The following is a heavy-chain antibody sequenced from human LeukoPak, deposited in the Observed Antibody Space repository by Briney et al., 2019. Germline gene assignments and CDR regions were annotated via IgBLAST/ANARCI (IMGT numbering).Heavy chain of an antibody. Sequence: GGSLRLSCAASGFTFDDYAMHWVRQAPGKGLEWVSGISWNSGSIGYADSVKGRFTISRDNAKNSLYLQMNSLRAEDTALYYCAKGGPLLSPFDYWGQGTQVTVSS. CDR3: AKGGPLLSPFDY. D-gene: IGHD2/OR15-2a*01. CDR2: ISWNSGSI. V-gene: IGHV3-9*01. J-gene: IGHJ4*02. CDR1: GFTFDDYA.